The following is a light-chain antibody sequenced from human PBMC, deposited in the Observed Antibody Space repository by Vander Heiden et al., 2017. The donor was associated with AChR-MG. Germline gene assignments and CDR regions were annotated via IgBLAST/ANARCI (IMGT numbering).Light chain of an antibody. CDR3: QQYNNWPPLT. CDR1: QNITNN. CDR2: GGS. V-gene: IGKV3-15*01. Sequence: EIVMTQSPAILSVSPGERATLSCRASQNITNNLAWYQQKPGQPPRLLIDGGSTRATGIPARFSGSGSGTEFTLTIAGLQSEDSAIYHCQQYNNWPPLTFGGGTKVEIQ. J-gene: IGKJ4*01.